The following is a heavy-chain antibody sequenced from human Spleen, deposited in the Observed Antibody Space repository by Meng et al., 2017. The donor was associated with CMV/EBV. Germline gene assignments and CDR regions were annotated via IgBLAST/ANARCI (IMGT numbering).Heavy chain of an antibody. V-gene: IGHV4-59*13. CDR2: ISYSGRT. Sequence: GSLRLSCTVSGGSINSYYWSWIRQSAGKGLEWIGYISYSGRTNYNPSLKRRVAMSVDASKNQFSLNLTSVTAADTAVYYCARGDSGSYYFDYWGPGTLVTVSS. CDR3: ARGDSGSYYFDY. CDR1: GGSINSYY. J-gene: IGHJ4*02. D-gene: IGHD1-26*01.